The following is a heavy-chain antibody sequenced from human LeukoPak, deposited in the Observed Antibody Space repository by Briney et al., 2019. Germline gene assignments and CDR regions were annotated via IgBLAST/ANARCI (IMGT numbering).Heavy chain of an antibody. CDR2: ISYDGSNK. Sequence: GRSLRLSCAASGFTFSSYGMHWVRQAPGKGLEWVAVISYDGSNKYYADSVKGRFTISGDNSKNTLYLQMNSLRAEDTAVYYCAAIGYSSGWSPGWGQGTLVTVSS. J-gene: IGHJ4*02. CDR3: AAIGYSSGWSPG. D-gene: IGHD6-19*01. CDR1: GFTFSSYG. V-gene: IGHV3-30*03.